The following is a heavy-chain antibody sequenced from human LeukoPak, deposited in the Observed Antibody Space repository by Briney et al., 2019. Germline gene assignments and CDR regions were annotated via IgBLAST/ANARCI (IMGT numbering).Heavy chain of an antibody. CDR2: INPNSGGT. V-gene: IGHV1-2*06. CDR3: ARVPRPTNWGPFDY. D-gene: IGHD7-27*01. Sequence: ASVKVSCKASGYTFTGYYMHWVRQAPGHGLEWMGRINPNSGGTSYAQKFQGRVTITRDTSISTAYMELSRLRSDDTAVYYCARVPRPTNWGPFDYWGQGTLVTVSS. J-gene: IGHJ4*02. CDR1: GYTFTGYY.